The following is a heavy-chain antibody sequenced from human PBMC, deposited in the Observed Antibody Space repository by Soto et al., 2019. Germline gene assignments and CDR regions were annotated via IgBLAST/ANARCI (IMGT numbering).Heavy chain of an antibody. CDR3: AKDGANWGSRWFDP. Sequence: SLSLSCASSLFAFSRYAMSWVRQAPGKGLEWFSAISGSGGSTYYADSVKGRFTISRDNSKNTLYLQMNSLRAEDTAVYYCAKDGANWGSRWFDPWGQGNLVTVSS. J-gene: IGHJ5*02. D-gene: IGHD7-27*01. CDR2: ISGSGGST. CDR1: LFAFSRYA. V-gene: IGHV3-23*01.